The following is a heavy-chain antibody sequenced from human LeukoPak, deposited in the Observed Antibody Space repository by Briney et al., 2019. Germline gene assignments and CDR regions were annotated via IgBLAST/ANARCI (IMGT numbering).Heavy chain of an antibody. D-gene: IGHD2-15*01. CDR3: ARDPGYCSGGSCQPLGRGMDV. CDR1: GFTFDDYG. V-gene: IGHV3-20*01. J-gene: IGHJ6*02. Sequence: GGSLRLSCAASGFTFDDYGMSWVRQAPGKGLEWVSGINWNGGSTGYADSVKGRFTISRDNAKNSLYLQMNSLRAEDTALYHCARDPGYCSGGSCQPLGRGMDVWSQGTTVTVSS. CDR2: INWNGGST.